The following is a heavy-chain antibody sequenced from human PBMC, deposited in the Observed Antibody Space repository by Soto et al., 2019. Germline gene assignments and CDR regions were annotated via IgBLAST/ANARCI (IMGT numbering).Heavy chain of an antibody. CDR2: VSYSGSP. V-gene: IGHV4-39*01. CDR1: GASVSSSHY. D-gene: IGHD1-20*01. Sequence: QLQLQESGPGLVKSSETLSLTCSVSGASVSSSHYWGWIRQPPGKGLEWIGSVSYSGSPYYSPSFKSPITISVDTSNNQFSLRVRSVTATDTAVYFCARHYNTGAFFDYWGQGKLVTVSS. CDR3: ARHYNTGAFFDY. J-gene: IGHJ4*02.